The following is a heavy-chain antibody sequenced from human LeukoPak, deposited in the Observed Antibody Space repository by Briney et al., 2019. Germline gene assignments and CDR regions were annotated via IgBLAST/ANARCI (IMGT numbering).Heavy chain of an antibody. CDR3: ARDLGGQQLVGSLEYNWFDP. CDR1: GYTFTSYG. V-gene: IGHV1-18*01. J-gene: IGHJ5*02. D-gene: IGHD6-13*01. Sequence: ASVKVSCKASGYTFTSYGISWVRQAPGQGLEWMGWISAYNGNTNYAQKLQGRVTMTTDTSTSTAYMELRSLRSDDTAVYYCARDLGGQQLVGSLEYNWFDPWGQGTLVTVSS. CDR2: ISAYNGNT.